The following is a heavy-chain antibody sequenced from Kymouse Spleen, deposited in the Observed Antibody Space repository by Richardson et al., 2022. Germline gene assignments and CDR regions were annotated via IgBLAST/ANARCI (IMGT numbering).Heavy chain of an antibody. CDR1: GGSISSYY. Sequence: QVQLQESGPGLVKPSETLSLTCTVSGGSISSYYWSWIRQPPGKGLEWIGYIYYSGSTNYNPSLKSRVTISVDTSKNQFSLKLSSVTAADTAVYYCARGDNSWYFDYWGQGTLVTVSS. CDR3: ARGDNSWYFDY. D-gene: IGHD6-13*01. J-gene: IGHJ4*02. V-gene: IGHV4-59*01. CDR2: IYYSGST.